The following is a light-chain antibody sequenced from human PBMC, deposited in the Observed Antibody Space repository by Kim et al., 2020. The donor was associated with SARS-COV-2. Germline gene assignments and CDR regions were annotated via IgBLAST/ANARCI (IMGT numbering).Light chain of an antibody. CDR3: ATWHDSLNGPV. J-gene: IGLJ3*02. V-gene: IGLV1-44*01. CDR2: ANN. Sequence: GQRVTIYCSGSSSNIGSNTVNWYQQLPGTAPKLLIYANNRRPSGVPDRFSGSKSGTSASLAISGLQSEDEADYYCATWHDSLNGPVFGGGTQLTVL. CDR1: SSNIGSNT.